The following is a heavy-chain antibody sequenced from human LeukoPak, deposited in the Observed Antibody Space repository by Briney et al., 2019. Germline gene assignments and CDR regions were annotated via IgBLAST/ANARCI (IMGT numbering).Heavy chain of an antibody. CDR2: ISSSSSYI. CDR1: GFTFSSYS. V-gene: IGHV3-21*01. J-gene: IGHJ4*02. Sequence: GGSLRLSCAASGFTFSSYSMNWVRQAPGKGLEWVSSISSSSSYIYYADSVKGRFTISRDNAKNSLYLQMNSLRAEDTAVYYCARVGSGIVVVPAAMGGIDYWGQGTLVTVSS. CDR3: ARVGSGIVVVPAAMGGIDY. D-gene: IGHD2-2*01.